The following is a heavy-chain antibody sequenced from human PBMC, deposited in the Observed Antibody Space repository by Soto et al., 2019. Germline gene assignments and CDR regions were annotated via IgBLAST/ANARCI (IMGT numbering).Heavy chain of an antibody. V-gene: IGHV1-46*01. J-gene: IGHJ4*02. D-gene: IGHD6-13*01. CDR3: ARSLITAAGTSLSH. CDR2: INPSGGST. Sequence: ASVKVSCKASGYTFINYYMHWVRQAPGQGREWMGIINPSGGSTTYARNFHGRVTMTTDTSTSTLYMELSSLRSEDTAIYYCARSLITAAGTSLSHWGQGTLVTVSS. CDR1: GYTFINYY.